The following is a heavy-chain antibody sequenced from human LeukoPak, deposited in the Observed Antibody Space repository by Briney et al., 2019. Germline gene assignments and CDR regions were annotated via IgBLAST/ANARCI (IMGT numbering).Heavy chain of an antibody. D-gene: IGHD4-17*01. CDR1: GFTLKIYP. Sequence: GGSLRLSCAASGFTLKIYPMHWVRQAPGKGLEWLSVISHDGSDKNNADSVKGRVIISRVNSKNTVYLQLNSLGPEDTAMYYCAREGVQTTVDAFDIWGLGTMVIVSS. V-gene: IGHV3-30*04. J-gene: IGHJ3*02. CDR3: AREGVQTTVDAFDI. CDR2: ISHDGSDK.